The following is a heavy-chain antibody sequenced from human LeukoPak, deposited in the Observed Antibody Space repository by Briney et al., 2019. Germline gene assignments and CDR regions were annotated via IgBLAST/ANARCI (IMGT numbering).Heavy chain of an antibody. CDR1: GYTLTSYG. CDR2: ISAYNGHT. J-gene: IGHJ6*02. D-gene: IGHD3-10*01. Sequence: ASVKVSCKAFGYTLTSYGISWARQAPGQGLERMGWISAYNGHTNYAQKLQGRVTMTTDTSTSTAYMELRSLRYDDTAVYYCARDVGLLWFGDFQDYYYYGMDVWGQGTTVTVSS. CDR3: ARDVGLLWFGDFQDYYYYGMDV. V-gene: IGHV1-18*01.